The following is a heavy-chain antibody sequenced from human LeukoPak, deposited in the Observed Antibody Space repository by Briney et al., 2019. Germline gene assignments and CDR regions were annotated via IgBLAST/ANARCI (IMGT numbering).Heavy chain of an antibody. CDR3: TTVLWFGETRSDY. V-gene: IGHV3-15*01. Sequence: GTLRLSCGACGVSISNAWMSWVHQAPGKGLEWVGRIKSKTDGGTTDYAAPVKGRFTISRDDSKNTLYLQMNSLKTEDTAVYYCTTVLWFGETRSDYWGQGTLVTVSS. CDR2: IKSKTDGGTT. D-gene: IGHD3-10*01. CDR1: GVSISNAW. J-gene: IGHJ4*02.